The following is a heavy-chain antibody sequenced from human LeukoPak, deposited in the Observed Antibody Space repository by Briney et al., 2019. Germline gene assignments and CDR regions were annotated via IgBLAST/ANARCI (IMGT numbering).Heavy chain of an antibody. D-gene: IGHD2-2*01. J-gene: IGHJ4*02. V-gene: IGHV3-21*01. Sequence: GGSLRLSCAASRFTFSSYSMNWVRQAPGKGLEWVSSISSSSSYIYYADSVKGRFTISRDNAKNSLYLQMNSLRAEDTAVYYCSRDRHCIGSTCYGLWGQGTRVTVSS. CDR1: RFTFSSYS. CDR3: SRDRHCIGSTCYGL. CDR2: ISSSSSYI.